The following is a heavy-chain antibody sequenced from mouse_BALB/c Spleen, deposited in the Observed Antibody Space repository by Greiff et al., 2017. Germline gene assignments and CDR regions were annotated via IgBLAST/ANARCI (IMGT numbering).Heavy chain of an antibody. D-gene: IGHD1-2*01. V-gene: IGHV14-4*02. CDR2: IDPENGDT. CDR3: NAEVLRLRD. J-gene: IGHJ3*01. Sequence: VQLKESGAELVRSGASVKLSCTASGFNIKDYYMHWVKQRPEQGLEWIGWIDPENGDTEYAPKFQGKATMTADTSSNTAYLQLSSLTSEDTAVYYCNAEVLRLRDWGQGTLVTVSA. CDR1: GFNIKDYY.